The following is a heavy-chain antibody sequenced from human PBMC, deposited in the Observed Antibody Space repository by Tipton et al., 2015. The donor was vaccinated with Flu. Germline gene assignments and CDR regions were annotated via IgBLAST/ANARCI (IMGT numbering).Heavy chain of an antibody. J-gene: IGHJ4*02. CDR3: ARGQGNSGWRYFDY. V-gene: IGHV4-4*07. CDR1: GGSLSGYY. D-gene: IGHD6-19*01. CDR2: IYTSGNT. Sequence: TLSLTCNVSGGSLSGYYWSWIRQPAGKGLEWIGRIYTSGNTNHSPSLKSRVTMSVDTSKNQFSLKLSSMTAADTAVYYCARGQGNSGWRYFDYWGQGTLVTVSS.